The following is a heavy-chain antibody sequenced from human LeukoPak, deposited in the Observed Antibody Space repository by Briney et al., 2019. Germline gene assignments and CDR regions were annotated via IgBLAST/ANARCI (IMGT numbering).Heavy chain of an antibody. V-gene: IGHV1-69*05. D-gene: IGHD3-10*01. CDR3: ASHYYGSGDPQFDY. CDR1: GGTFSSYA. CDR2: IIPIFGTA. J-gene: IGHJ4*02. Sequence: EASVKVSCKASGGTFSSYAISWVRQAPGQGLEWMGRIIPIFGTANYAQKFQGRVTITTDESTSTAYMELSSLRSEDTAVYYCASHYYGSGDPQFDYWGQGTLVTVSS.